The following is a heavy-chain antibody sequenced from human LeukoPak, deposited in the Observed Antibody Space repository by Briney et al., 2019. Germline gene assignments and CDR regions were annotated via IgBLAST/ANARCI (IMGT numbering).Heavy chain of an antibody. CDR1: GFTFSSYA. Sequence: GGSLRLSCAASGFTFSSYAMPWVRQAPGKGLEWVAVISYDGSNKYYADSVKGRFTISRDNSKNTLYLQMNSLRAEDTAVYYCTTDLYYDILTGYYDLGDWGQGTLVTVSS. D-gene: IGHD3-9*01. J-gene: IGHJ4*02. CDR2: ISYDGSNK. V-gene: IGHV3-30-3*01. CDR3: TTDLYYDILTGYYDLGD.